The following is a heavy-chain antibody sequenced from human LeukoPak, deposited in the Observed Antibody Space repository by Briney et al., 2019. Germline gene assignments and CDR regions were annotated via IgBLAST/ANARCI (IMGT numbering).Heavy chain of an antibody. V-gene: IGHV4-59*01. CDR1: GGSISSYY. CDR2: ISRSGST. Sequence: SETLSLTCIVSGGSISSYYWSWIRQPPGKGLEWIGYISRSGSTNYNPSLKSRVTISVDTSKNQFSLKLSSVTAADTAVYFCAKSGNPYDFLTSWGQGTLLTVSS. CDR3: AKSGNPYDFLTS. J-gene: IGHJ4*02. D-gene: IGHD3-9*01.